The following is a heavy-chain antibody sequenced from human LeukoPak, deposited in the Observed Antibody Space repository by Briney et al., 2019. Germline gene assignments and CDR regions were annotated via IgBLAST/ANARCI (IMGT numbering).Heavy chain of an antibody. CDR3: AKGKLERPFDP. D-gene: IGHD1-1*01. V-gene: IGHV4-61*02. CDR1: GGSISSGSYY. Sequence: SETLSLTCTVSGGSISSGSYYWGWIRQPAGKGLEWIGRIYTSGSTNYNPSLKSRVTISVDTSKNQFSLKLSSVTAADTAVYYCAKGKLERPFDPWGQGTLVTVSS. CDR2: IYTSGST. J-gene: IGHJ5*02.